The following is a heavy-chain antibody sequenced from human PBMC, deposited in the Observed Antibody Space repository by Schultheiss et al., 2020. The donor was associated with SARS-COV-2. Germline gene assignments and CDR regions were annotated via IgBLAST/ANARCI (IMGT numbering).Heavy chain of an antibody. CDR1: GFTFSNAW. CDR2: ISGSGGST. V-gene: IGHV3-23*01. J-gene: IGHJ4*02. D-gene: IGHD5-12*01. CDR3: AKDLSGYGDY. Sequence: GGSLRLSCAASGFTFSNAWMSWVRQAPGKGLEWVSAISGSGGSTYYADSVKGRFTISRDNSKNTLYLQMNSLRAEDTAVYYCAKDLSGYGDYWGQGTLVTVSS.